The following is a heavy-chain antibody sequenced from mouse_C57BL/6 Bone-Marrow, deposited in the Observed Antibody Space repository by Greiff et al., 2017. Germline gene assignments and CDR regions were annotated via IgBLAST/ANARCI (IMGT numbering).Heavy chain of an antibody. CDR2: IDPEDGET. J-gene: IGHJ4*01. CDR1: GFNIKDYY. D-gene: IGHD1-1*01. CDR3: ANYYGSSYEDAMDY. Sequence: EVQLQQSGAELVKPGASVKLSCTASGFNIKDYYMHWVKQRTEQGLEWIGRIDPEDGETKYAPKFQGKATITADPSSNTAYLQLSSLTSEDTAVYYCANYYGSSYEDAMDYWGQGTSVTVSS. V-gene: IGHV14-2*01.